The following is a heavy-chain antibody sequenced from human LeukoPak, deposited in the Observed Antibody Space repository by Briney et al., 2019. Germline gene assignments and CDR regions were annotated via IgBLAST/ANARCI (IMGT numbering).Heavy chain of an antibody. Sequence: ASVKVSCKASGYTFTSYDIHWVRQATGQGLEWMGWMNPNSGNTGYAQKFQGRVTMTRNTSISTAYMELSSLRSEDTAVYYCARLASSGWDEFDYWGQGTLVTVPS. D-gene: IGHD6-19*01. V-gene: IGHV1-8*01. J-gene: IGHJ4*02. CDR2: MNPNSGNT. CDR3: ARLASSGWDEFDY. CDR1: GYTFTSYD.